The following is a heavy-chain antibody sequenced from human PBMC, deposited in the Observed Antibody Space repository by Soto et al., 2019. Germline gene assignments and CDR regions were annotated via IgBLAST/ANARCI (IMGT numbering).Heavy chain of an antibody. V-gene: IGHV1-69*13. CDR1: GGTFSTCG. D-gene: IGHD4-17*01. Sequence: SVKVSCKASGGTFSTCGISWVRQARGQGLEWMGGIIPFFGTARYSQKFEDRITITADESTNTVYMDLRSLTSEDTAIYYCAKSAPMDAGDKYYYDFWGQGALVTVSS. CDR2: IIPFFGTA. J-gene: IGHJ4*02. CDR3: AKSAPMDAGDKYYYDF.